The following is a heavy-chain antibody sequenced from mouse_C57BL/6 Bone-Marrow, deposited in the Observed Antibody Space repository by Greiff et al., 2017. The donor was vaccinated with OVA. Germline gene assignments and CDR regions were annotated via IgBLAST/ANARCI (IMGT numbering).Heavy chain of an antibody. Sequence: VKLVESGAELVKPGASVKMSCKASGYTFTTYPIEWMKQNHGKSLEWIGNFHPYNDDTKYNEKFKGKATLTVEKSSSTVYLELSRLTSDDSAVYYCARNRENYGSSGYFDVWGTGTTVTVSS. D-gene: IGHD1-1*01. CDR2: FHPYNDDT. J-gene: IGHJ1*03. V-gene: IGHV1-47*01. CDR1: GYTFTTYP. CDR3: ARNRENYGSSGYFDV.